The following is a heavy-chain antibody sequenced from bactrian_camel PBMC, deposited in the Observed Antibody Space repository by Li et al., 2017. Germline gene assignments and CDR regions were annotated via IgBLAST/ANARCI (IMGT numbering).Heavy chain of an antibody. V-gene: IGHV3S42*01. D-gene: IGHD6*01. CDR1: AYAINTYA. Sequence: VQLVESGGASVQAGGSLRLSCRTSAYAINTYAMGWFRRQAPWAPEGLASVDNDGTISYADSVKGRFTISKDNAKNTLYLQMNKLKPGDTAMYYCAADVSQLAAYTVSSLKCGEKVGVQGKGTQVTVS. J-gene: IGHJ4*01. CDR2: VDNDGTI.